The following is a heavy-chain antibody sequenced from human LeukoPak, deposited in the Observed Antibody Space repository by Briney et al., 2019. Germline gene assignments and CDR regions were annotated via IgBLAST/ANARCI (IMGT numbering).Heavy chain of an antibody. CDR3: ARAARVRGANPMRYYFDY. V-gene: IGHV3-48*01. D-gene: IGHD3-10*01. CDR2: ISSSSSTI. J-gene: IGHJ4*02. CDR1: GFTFSSYS. Sequence: GGSLRLSCAASGFTFSSYSMNWVRQAPGKGLEWVSYISSSSSTIYYADSVKGRFTISRDNAKNSLYLRMNSLRAEDTAVYYCARAARVRGANPMRYYFDYWGQGTLVTVSS.